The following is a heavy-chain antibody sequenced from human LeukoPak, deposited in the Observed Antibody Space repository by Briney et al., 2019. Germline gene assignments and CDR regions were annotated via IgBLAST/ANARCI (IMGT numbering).Heavy chain of an antibody. CDR1: GGTFISYA. V-gene: IGHV1-69*13. Sequence: SVKVSFKASGGTFISYAISWVRQAPGQGLEWMGGIIPIFGTANYAQKFQGRVTLTADESTSTAYLALSRLRSEDTAVYYCARGEAFSSIGRGPRVYYYYMYVWGKGTTVTVSS. J-gene: IGHJ6*03. D-gene: IGHD6-13*01. CDR2: IIPIFGTA. CDR3: ARGEAFSSIGRGPRVYYYYMYV.